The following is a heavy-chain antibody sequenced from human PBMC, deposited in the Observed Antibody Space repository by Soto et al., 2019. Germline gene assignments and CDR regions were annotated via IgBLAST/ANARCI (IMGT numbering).Heavy chain of an antibody. D-gene: IGHD2-8*01. CDR1: GGSFSGYY. V-gene: IGHV4-34*01. J-gene: IGHJ6*02. CDR3: ARGKYDYYYYYGMDV. CDR2: INHSGST. Sequence: PSETLSLTCAVYGGSFSGYYWSWIRQPPGKGLEWIGEINHSGSTNYNPSLKSRVTISVDTSKNQFSLKLSSVTAADTAVYYCARGKYDYYYYYGMDVWGQGTTVTVSS.